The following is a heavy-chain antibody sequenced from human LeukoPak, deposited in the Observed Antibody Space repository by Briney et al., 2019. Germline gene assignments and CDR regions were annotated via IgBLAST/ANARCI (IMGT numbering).Heavy chain of an antibody. J-gene: IGHJ4*02. CDR3: AKVAAAGTLFY. CDR2: ISWNSGSI. CDR1: GFTFSSYA. V-gene: IGHV3-9*01. Sequence: GGSLRLSCAASGFTFSSYAMHWVRQAPGKGLEWVSGISWNSGSIGYADSVKGRFTISRDNAKNSLYLQMNSLRAEDTALYYCAKVAAAGTLFYWGQGTLVTVSS. D-gene: IGHD6-13*01.